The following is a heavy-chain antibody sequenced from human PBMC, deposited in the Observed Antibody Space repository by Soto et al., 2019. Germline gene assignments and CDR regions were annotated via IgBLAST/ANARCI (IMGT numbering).Heavy chain of an antibody. J-gene: IGHJ5*01. CDR2: IIPMFGTT. V-gene: IGHV1-69*01. Sequence: GAPVKVCSKASGGTVSRYAINWVRQAPGQVLEWMGGIIPMFGTTNYAQKFKGRVTITADESTSTVYMELNTLRSEDAAVYYCARASIHGSSWYFWFDPWGQGTLVTVSS. CDR3: ARASIHGSSWYFWFDP. CDR1: GGTVSRYA. D-gene: IGHD6-13*01.